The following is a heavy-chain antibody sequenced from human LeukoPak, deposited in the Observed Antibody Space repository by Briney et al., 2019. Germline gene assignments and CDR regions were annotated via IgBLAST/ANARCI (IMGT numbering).Heavy chain of an antibody. J-gene: IGHJ4*02. D-gene: IGHD6-13*01. CDR3: AKRGLAAALFR. CDR2: ISGSGGNT. V-gene: IGHV3-23*01. CDR1: GFTFSSYG. Sequence: GGSLRLSCAASGFTFSSYGMTWVRQAPGKGLEWVSAISGSGGNTYYADSVKGRFTISRDNSKNTLYLQMNRLRAEDTAVYYCAKRGLAAALFRWGQGTLVTVSS.